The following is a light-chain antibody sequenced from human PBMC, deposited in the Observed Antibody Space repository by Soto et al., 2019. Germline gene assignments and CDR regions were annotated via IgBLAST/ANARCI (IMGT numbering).Light chain of an antibody. CDR3: QQYGSSPLT. CDR1: QSVSSSY. J-gene: IGKJ5*01. Sequence: EIVLTQSPGTLSLSPGERATLSCRASQSVSSSYLAWYQQKPGQAPRLLIYGASSRATGIPDRFSGSGSGTDFTLSISRLDPEDFAVYYCQQYGSSPLTFGQGTRLESK. V-gene: IGKV3-20*01. CDR2: GAS.